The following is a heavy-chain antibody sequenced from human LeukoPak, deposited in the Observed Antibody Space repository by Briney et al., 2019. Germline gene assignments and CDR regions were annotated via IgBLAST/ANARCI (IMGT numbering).Heavy chain of an antibody. CDR1: GFTFSSYS. V-gene: IGHV3-21*01. J-gene: IGHJ4*02. Sequence: GGSLRLSCAASGFTFSSYSMNWVRQAPGNGLEWVSSISSSSSYIYYADSVKGRFTISRDNAKNSLYLQMNSLRAEDTAVYYCASSTSSTSEYDYWGQGTLVTVSS. D-gene: IGHD2-2*01. CDR3: ASSTSSTSEYDY. CDR2: ISSSSSYI.